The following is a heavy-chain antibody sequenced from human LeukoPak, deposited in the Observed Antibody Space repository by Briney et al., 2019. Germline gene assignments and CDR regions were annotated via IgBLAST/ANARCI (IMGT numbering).Heavy chain of an antibody. Sequence: SGTLSLTCAVSGGSISSSNWWSWVRQPPGKGLEWIGEIYHSGSTNYNPSLKSRLTISVDASKNQVSLKLTSVTAADTAVYYCARVRPMSGSMYYYDSSGYYFDYWGQGTLVTVSS. CDR2: IYHSGST. D-gene: IGHD3-22*01. J-gene: IGHJ4*02. CDR3: ARVRPMSGSMYYYDSSGYYFDY. CDR1: GGSISSSNW. V-gene: IGHV4-4*02.